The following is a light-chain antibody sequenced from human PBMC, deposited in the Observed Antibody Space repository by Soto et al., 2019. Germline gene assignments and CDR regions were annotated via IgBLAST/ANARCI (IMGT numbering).Light chain of an antibody. CDR2: EVS. CDR3: CSYAGSSNVV. V-gene: IGLV2-23*02. CDR1: SSDVGSYNL. J-gene: IGLJ2*01. Sequence: QSALTQPASVSGSPGQSITISCTGTSSDVGSYNLVSWYQQHPGKAPKLMIYEVSKRPSGVSNRFSGSKSGNTASLTISWLQAEDEADYYCCSYAGSSNVVFGGGTKLTVL.